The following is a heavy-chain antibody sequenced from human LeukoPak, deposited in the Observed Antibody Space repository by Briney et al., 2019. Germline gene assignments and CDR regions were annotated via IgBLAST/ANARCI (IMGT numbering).Heavy chain of an antibody. D-gene: IGHD2-15*01. CDR2: FDPEDSET. CDR3: ATPIGLGRYYQH. V-gene: IGHV1-24*01. CDR1: GYTLTELS. Sequence: GASVKVSCKVSGYTLTELSMHWVRQAPGKGHEWMGGFDPEDSETIYAQKFQGRVTMTEDTSTDTAYMELRSLRSEDTAVYYCATPIGLGRYYQHWGQGTLVTVSS. J-gene: IGHJ4*02.